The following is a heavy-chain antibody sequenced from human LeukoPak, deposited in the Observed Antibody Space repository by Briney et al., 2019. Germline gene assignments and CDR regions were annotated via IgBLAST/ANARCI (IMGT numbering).Heavy chain of an antibody. J-gene: IGHJ4*02. V-gene: IGHV4-59*01. D-gene: IGHD6-19*01. CDR1: GGSISSYY. CDR2: IYYTGST. CDR3: ARDSRGLVSGGYDY. Sequence: NPSETLSLTCTVSGGSISSYYWSWIRQPPGKGLEWIGYIYYTGSTTYNPSLKSRVTISVDTSNNQFSLKLSSVTAADTAVYYCARDSRGLVSGGYDYWGQGTLVTVSS.